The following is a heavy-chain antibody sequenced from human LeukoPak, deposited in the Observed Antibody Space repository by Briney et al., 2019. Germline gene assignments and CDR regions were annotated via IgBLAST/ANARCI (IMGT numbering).Heavy chain of an antibody. CDR2: IIPIFGTA. J-gene: IGHJ6*03. Sequence: SVKVSCKASGGTFSSYAISWVRQAPGQGLEWMGGIIPIFGTANYAQKFQGRVTITADESTSTAYMELSSLRSEDTAVYYCARDTRATVMSYYYMDVWGKGTTVTVSS. D-gene: IGHD4-17*01. CDR1: GGTFSSYA. V-gene: IGHV1-69*13. CDR3: ARDTRATVMSYYYMDV.